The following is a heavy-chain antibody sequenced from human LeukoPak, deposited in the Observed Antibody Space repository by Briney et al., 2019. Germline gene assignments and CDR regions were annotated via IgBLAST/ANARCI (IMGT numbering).Heavy chain of an antibody. J-gene: IGHJ6*03. CDR2: INPSGGST. V-gene: IGHV1-46*01. Sequence: ASVKVSCKASGYTFTSYGISWVRQAPGQGLEWMGIINPSGGSTSYAQKFQGRVTMTRDTSTSTAYMELRSLRSDDTAVYYCARISSTSSMDVWGKGTTVTISS. CDR3: ARISSTSSMDV. D-gene: IGHD2-2*01. CDR1: GYTFTSYG.